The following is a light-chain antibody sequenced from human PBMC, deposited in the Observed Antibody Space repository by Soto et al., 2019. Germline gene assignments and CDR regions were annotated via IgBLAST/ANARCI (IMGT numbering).Light chain of an antibody. Sequence: QSVLTQPPSASGAPGQRVTISCSGSSSNIGSNYVYWYQQFPGTAPKRLIYSNSQRPSGVPDRFSGSKSGTSASLAISGLRSEDEADYYCAALDDSLSGVVFGGGTKLTVL. V-gene: IGLV1-47*02. CDR1: SSNIGSNY. CDR3: AALDDSLSGVV. CDR2: SNS. J-gene: IGLJ2*01.